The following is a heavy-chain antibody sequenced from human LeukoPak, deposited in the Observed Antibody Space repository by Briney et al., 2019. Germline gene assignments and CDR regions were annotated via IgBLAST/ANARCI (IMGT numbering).Heavy chain of an antibody. J-gene: IGHJ4*02. CDR1: GGSISTYY. CDR3: ARGPFPNYYGSGSFES. CDR2: VYFTGST. V-gene: IGHV4-59*12. Sequence: SETLSLTCTVSGGSISTYYWSWLRRPPGKGLEWVGYVYFTGSTKYNPSLKTRVTISLDTSNNQFSLNLRSVTAADTAVYYCARGPFPNYYGSGSFESWGQGALVTVSS. D-gene: IGHD3-10*01.